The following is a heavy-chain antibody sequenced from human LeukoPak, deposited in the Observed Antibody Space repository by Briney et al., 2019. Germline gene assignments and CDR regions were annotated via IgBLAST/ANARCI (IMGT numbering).Heavy chain of an antibody. CDR2: FDPEDGET. V-gene: IGHV1-24*01. CDR3: ATGPIAVAGTFDY. Sequence: GASVTVSCKVSGYTLTELSMHWLRQPPGKGLEWMGGFDPEDGETIYAQKFQGGVTMTEDTATDTAYMGLSSLRAEDTAVYYCATGPIAVAGTFDYWGQGTLVTVSS. D-gene: IGHD6-19*01. J-gene: IGHJ4*02. CDR1: GYTLTELS.